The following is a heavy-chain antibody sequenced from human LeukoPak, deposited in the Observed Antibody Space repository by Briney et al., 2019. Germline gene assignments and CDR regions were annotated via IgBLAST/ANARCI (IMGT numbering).Heavy chain of an antibody. V-gene: IGHV3-23*01. CDR3: AKDHVTSSSWFPDY. D-gene: IGHD6-13*01. CDR2: SGHGGDT. J-gene: IGHJ4*02. CDR1: GFTFSTYA. Sequence: GGSLRLSCAASGFTFSTYAMYWVRQAPGKGLEWVSASGHGGDTYYADSVKGRFTISRDISKNTLYLQMNSLRAEDTAVYYCAKDHVTSSSWFPDYWGQGTLVTVSS.